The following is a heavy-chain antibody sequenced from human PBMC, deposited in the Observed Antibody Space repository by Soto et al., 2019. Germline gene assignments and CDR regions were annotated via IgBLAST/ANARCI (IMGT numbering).Heavy chain of an antibody. CDR3: ARHSPYYYDSSGYLIGAFDI. CDR1: GYSFTSYW. J-gene: IGHJ3*02. CDR2: IDPSDSYT. Sequence: PGESLKISCKGSGYSFTSYWITWVRQMPGKGLEWMGRIDPSDSYTNYSPSFQGHVTISADKSISTAYLQWSSLKASDTAMYYCARHSPYYYDSSGYLIGAFDIWGQGTMVTV. D-gene: IGHD3-22*01. V-gene: IGHV5-10-1*01.